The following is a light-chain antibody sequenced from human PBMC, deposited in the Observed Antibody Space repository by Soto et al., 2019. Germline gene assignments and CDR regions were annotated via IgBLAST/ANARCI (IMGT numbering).Light chain of an antibody. J-gene: IGLJ2*01. Sequence: QSVLTQPASVSGSPGQSITISCTGTSSDIGGYNYVSWFRHHPGKAPKLILYEVNNRPSGVSDRFSGSKSGNTASLTISGLQAEDEADYYCVSYTDTSTSVALGGGTKLTVL. CDR3: VSYTDTSTSVA. CDR1: SSDIGGYNY. V-gene: IGLV2-14*01. CDR2: EVN.